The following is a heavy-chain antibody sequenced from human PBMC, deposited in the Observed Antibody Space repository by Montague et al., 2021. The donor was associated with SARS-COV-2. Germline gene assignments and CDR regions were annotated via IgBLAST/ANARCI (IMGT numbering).Heavy chain of an antibody. J-gene: IGHJ4*02. CDR2: IYYSGDT. D-gene: IGHD4-11*01. CDR3: VRGGDYTDYGRVDH. V-gene: IGHV4-39*01. CDR1: GGSISTGSYY. Sequence: SETLSLTCSFSGGSISTGSYYWGWIRQPPRKGLEWIGSIYYSGDTYYNPSLKSRVTISVDTSKNQFSLRLSSVTAADTAVYYCVRGGDYTDYGRVDHWGQGTLVIDSS.